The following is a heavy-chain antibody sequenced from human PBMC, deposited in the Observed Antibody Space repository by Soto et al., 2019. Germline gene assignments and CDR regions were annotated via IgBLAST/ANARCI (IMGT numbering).Heavy chain of an antibody. CDR1: GFSLSTSGVG. CDR3: AHRQTLVAGDAFYI. CDR2: IYWDDEK. Sequence: QITLKESGPTLVKPTQTLTLTCTFSGFSLSTSGVGVDWIRQPPGRDLEWLALIYWDDEKRYSPSLKSRLTITKDTSKNQVVLTMTNMDPVDTATYYCAHRQTLVAGDAFYIWGQGTMVTVSS. J-gene: IGHJ3*02. V-gene: IGHV2-5*02. D-gene: IGHD2-2*01.